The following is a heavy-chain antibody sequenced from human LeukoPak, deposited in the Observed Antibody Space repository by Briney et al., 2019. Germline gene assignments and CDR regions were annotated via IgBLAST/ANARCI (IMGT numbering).Heavy chain of an antibody. V-gene: IGHV3-23*01. J-gene: IGHJ4*02. CDR1: GYPFRSYA. CDR3: AKKLSSEGFLDY. CDR2: IGGRGTNT. Sequence: GGSLIHSCAASGYPFRSYAMSWVRQAPGKGLEWVSAIGGRGTNTCYADSVKGRFTISRDNSKNTLYLQMNSPRAEDTAVYYCAKKLSSEGFLDYWGRGPLVAVSS.